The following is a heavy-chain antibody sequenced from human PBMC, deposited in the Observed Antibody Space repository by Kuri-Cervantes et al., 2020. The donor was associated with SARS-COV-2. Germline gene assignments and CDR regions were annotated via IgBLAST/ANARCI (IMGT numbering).Heavy chain of an antibody. CDR1: GFTFSSYA. Sequence: GESLKISCAASGFTFSSYAMHRVRQAPGKGLEWVAVISYDGSNKYYADSVKGRFTISRDNSKNTLYLQMNSLRAEDTAVYYCARSPPLGYFDLWGRGTLVTVSS. V-gene: IGHV3-30-3*01. J-gene: IGHJ2*01. CDR2: ISYDGSNK. CDR3: ARSPPLGYFDL.